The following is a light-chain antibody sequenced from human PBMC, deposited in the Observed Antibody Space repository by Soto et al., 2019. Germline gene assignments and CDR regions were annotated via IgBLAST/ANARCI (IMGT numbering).Light chain of an antibody. J-gene: IGKJ1*01. CDR3: QQRSNWPPWT. V-gene: IGKV3-11*01. Sequence: DIVMTQSPLSLPVTPGEPASISCRSSQSISSYLAWYQQKPGQAPRLLIYDASNRATGIPARFSGSGSGTDFTLTISSLEPEDFAVYYCQQRSNWPPWTFGQGTKVDIK. CDR2: DAS. CDR1: QSISSY.